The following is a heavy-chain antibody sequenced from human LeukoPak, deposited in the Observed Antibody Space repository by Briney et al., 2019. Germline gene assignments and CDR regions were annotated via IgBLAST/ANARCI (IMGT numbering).Heavy chain of an antibody. Sequence: SETLSLTCTGSGGSISSYYWSWIRQPAGKGLEWIGRIYTSGSTNYNPSLKSRVTMSVDTSKNQFSLKLSSVTAADTAVYYCARDRMKYSGYATFDYWGQGTLVTVSS. CDR3: ARDRMKYSGYATFDY. D-gene: IGHD5-12*01. CDR2: IYTSGST. V-gene: IGHV4-4*07. J-gene: IGHJ4*02. CDR1: GGSISSYY.